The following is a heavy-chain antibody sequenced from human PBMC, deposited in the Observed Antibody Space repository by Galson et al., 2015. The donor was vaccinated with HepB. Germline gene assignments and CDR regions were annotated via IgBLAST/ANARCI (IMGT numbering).Heavy chain of an antibody. CDR3: ARDRRRIAAAGTSDWFDP. D-gene: IGHD6-13*01. J-gene: IGHJ5*02. Sequence: SLRLSCAASGFTFSSYAMHWVRQAPGRGLEWVAVISYDGGNKYYADSVKGRFTISRDNSKNTLYLQMNSLRAEDTAVYYCARDRRRIAAAGTSDWFDPWGQGTLVTVSS. CDR2: ISYDGGNK. CDR1: GFTFSSYA. V-gene: IGHV3-30*04.